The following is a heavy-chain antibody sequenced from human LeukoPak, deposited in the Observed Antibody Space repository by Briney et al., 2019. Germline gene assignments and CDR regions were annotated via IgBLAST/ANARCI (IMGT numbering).Heavy chain of an antibody. CDR2: IDRSDSYT. CDR1: EYSFTSYW. CDR3: ALTFGVFRPFDS. Sequence: GESLKISCKGSEYSFTSYWISWVRQMPGKGLEWMGRIDRSDSYTKYSPSFQGHVTISVDKSISTANLQWSSLKASDTAMYYCALTFGVFRPFDSWGQGTLVTVSS. J-gene: IGHJ4*02. V-gene: IGHV5-10-1*01. D-gene: IGHD3-3*01.